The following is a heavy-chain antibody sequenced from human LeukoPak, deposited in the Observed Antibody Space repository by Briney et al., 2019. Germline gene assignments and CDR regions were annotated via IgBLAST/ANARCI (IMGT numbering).Heavy chain of an antibody. CDR2: ISSSSSTI. D-gene: IGHD3-22*01. Sequence: GGSLRLSCAASGFTFSTYSVNWVRQAPGRGLEWLSYISSSSSTIYYADSVKGRFTISRDNAKNSLYLQMNSLRAEDTAVYYCARGKYYYDSSGYPYFDYWGQGTLVTVSS. CDR1: GFTFSTYS. V-gene: IGHV3-48*04. J-gene: IGHJ4*02. CDR3: ARGKYYYDSSGYPYFDY.